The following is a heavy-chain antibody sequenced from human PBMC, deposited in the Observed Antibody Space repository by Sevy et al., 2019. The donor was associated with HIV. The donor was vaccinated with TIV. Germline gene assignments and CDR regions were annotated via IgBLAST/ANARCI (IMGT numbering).Heavy chain of an antibody. CDR3: ARWTTGYTFAFDI. D-gene: IGHD3-9*01. V-gene: IGHV4-59*01. CDR1: GGSISSYY. J-gene: IGHJ3*02. CDR2: IYYSGST. Sequence: SETLSLTCTVSGGSISSYYWSWIRQPPGKGLEWIGYIYYSGSTNYNPSLKSRVTISVAPSKNQFSLKLSSVTAADTAVYYCARWTTGYTFAFDIWGQGTMVTVSS.